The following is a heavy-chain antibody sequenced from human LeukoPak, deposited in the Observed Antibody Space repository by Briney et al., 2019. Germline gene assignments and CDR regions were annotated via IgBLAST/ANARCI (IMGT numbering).Heavy chain of an antibody. CDR2: INWSGGST. J-gene: IGHJ4*02. D-gene: IGHD2-2*01. V-gene: IGHV3-20*04. CDR3: ARAPITSPFYFDY. CDR1: GFAFDERG. Sequence: GGSLRLSCTASGFAFDERGMSWVRQVPGKGLEWVSGINWSGGSTGYADPLRGRFTISRDNAKNSLYLQMDSLRAEDTTLYYCARAPITSPFYFDYWGQGTLVTVSS.